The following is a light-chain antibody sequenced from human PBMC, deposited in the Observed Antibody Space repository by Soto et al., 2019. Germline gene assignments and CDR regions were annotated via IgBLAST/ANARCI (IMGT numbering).Light chain of an antibody. V-gene: IGKV1-13*02. Sequence: AIQLTQSPSTLSASVGDRVAITCRASQGISSALAWYQQKPGKAPKLLIYDASSLESGVPSRFSGSGSGTDFTLTISSLQPEDFATYYCQQFNSYAHTFDGGTKVEIK. CDR3: QQFNSYAHT. J-gene: IGKJ4*01. CDR1: QGISSA. CDR2: DAS.